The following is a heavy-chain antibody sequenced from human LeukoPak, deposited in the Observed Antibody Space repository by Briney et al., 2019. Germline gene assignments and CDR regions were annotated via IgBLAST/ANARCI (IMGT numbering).Heavy chain of an antibody. J-gene: IGHJ4*02. CDR2: ISSSGSTI. Sequence: GGSLRLSCAASGVTFSSYEMNWVRQAPGKGLEWVSYISSSGSTIYYADSVKGRFTISRDNAKNSLYLQMNSLRAEDTAVYYCARARSSGWTSGALDYWGQGTLVTVSS. CDR1: GVTFSSYE. D-gene: IGHD6-19*01. CDR3: ARARSSGWTSGALDY. V-gene: IGHV3-48*03.